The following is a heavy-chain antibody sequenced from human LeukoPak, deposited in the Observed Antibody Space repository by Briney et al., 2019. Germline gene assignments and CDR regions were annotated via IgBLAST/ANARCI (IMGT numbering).Heavy chain of an antibody. J-gene: IGHJ4*02. Sequence: ASVKVSCKVSGYTLTELSMHWVRQAPGKGLEWMGCFDPEDGETIYAQKFQGRVTMTEDTSTDTAYMELSSLRSEDTAVYYCATKQRSRYYYDSSGSQYFDYWGQGTLVTVSS. V-gene: IGHV1-24*01. CDR1: GYTLTELS. CDR2: FDPEDGET. D-gene: IGHD3-22*01. CDR3: ATKQRSRYYYDSSGSQYFDY.